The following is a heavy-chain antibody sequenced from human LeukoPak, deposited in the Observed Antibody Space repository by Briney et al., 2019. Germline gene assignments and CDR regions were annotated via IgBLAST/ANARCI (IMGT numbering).Heavy chain of an antibody. J-gene: IGHJ3*02. D-gene: IGHD3-22*01. CDR1: GYSFISYW. Sequence: GESLKISCKGSGYSFISYWIGWVRQMPGKGLEWMGIIYPGDSDTRYSPSFQGQVTISADKSISTAYLQWSSLKASDTAMYYCARLYDSSGYGDAFDIWGQGTMVTVSS. CDR2: IYPGDSDT. V-gene: IGHV5-51*01. CDR3: ARLYDSSGYGDAFDI.